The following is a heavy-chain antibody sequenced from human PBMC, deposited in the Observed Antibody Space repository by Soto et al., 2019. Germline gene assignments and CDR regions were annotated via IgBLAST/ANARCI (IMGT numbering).Heavy chain of an antibody. D-gene: IGHD1-1*01. CDR3: AYMRLEPPSFDY. J-gene: IGHJ4*02. CDR2: ISAYNGNT. CDR1: GYTFTSYG. V-gene: IGHV1-18*01. Sequence: ASVKVSCKASGYTFTSYGIIWVRQAPGQGLEWMGWISAYNGNTNYAQKLQGRVTMTTDTSTSTAYMELRSLRSDDTAVYYCAYMRLEPPSFDYWGQGTLVTVSS.